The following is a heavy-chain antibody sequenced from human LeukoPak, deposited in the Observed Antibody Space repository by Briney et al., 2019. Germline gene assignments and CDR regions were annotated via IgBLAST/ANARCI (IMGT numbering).Heavy chain of an antibody. CDR2: IIPILGIA. CDR1: GGTFSSYA. Sequence: ASVKVSCKASGGTFSSYAISWVRQAPGQGLEWMGRIIPILGIANYAQKFQGRVTITADKSTSTAYMELSSLRSEDTAVYYCARGRWSYYYYGMDVWGRGTTVTVSS. CDR3: ARGRWSYYYYGMDV. J-gene: IGHJ6*02. V-gene: IGHV1-69*04. D-gene: IGHD6-13*01.